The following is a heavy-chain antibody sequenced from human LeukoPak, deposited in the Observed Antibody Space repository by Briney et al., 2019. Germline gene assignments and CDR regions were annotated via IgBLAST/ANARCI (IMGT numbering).Heavy chain of an antibody. V-gene: IGHV3-7*01. CDR2: IKEDGSDK. J-gene: IGHJ5*01. D-gene: IGHD4-17*01. CDR3: ARLKDAVTIFDC. Sequence: GGSLRLSCIGSGFTFRNYWVSWVRQAPGKGLEWVASIKEDGSDKRYVDSVKGRFTISRDNTKNSLFVQMSSLRAEDTAVYYCARLKDAVTIFDCWGQGILVTVSS. CDR1: GFTFRNYW.